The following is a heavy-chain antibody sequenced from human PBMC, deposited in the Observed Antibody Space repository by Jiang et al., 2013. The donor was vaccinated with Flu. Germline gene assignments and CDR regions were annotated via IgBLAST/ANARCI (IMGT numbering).Heavy chain of an antibody. J-gene: IGHJ5*02. CDR2: INQAGSEK. CDR1: GFTFSRYW. V-gene: IGHV3-7*03. D-gene: IGHD6-19*01. Sequence: VQLLESGGGLVQPGGSLRLSCVTSGFTFSRYWMSWVRQAPGKGLEWVAHINQAGSEKFYEDSVKGRFTISRDNAKSSLYLQMSGLSAEDTAVYYCANSDHSSAESWGQGTLVTVSS. CDR3: ANSDHSSAES.